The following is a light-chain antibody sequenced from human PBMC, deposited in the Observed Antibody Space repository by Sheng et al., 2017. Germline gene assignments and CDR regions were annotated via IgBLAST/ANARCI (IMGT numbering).Light chain of an antibody. Sequence: QSALTQPASVSGSPGQSVTISCTGTSSDVGGYNYVSWYQHHPGKAPRLIIFEVNKRPSGVPDRFSGAKSGNTASLTVSGLLADDEGDYYCNSYAGNNVLFGGGTKLTV. CDR1: SSDVGGYNY. J-gene: IGLJ2*01. CDR3: NSYAGNNVL. CDR2: EVN. V-gene: IGLV2-8*01.